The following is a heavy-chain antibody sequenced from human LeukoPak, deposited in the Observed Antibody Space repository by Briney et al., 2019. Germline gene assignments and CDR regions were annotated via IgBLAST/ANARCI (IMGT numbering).Heavy chain of an antibody. CDR1: GFTFDDYA. V-gene: IGHV3-9*01. Sequence: GGSLRLSCVASGFTFDDYAMHWVRQAPGKGLEWVSGISWNSGSIGYADSVKGRFTISRDNAKNSLYLQMNSLRAEDTALYYCAKTYSSHDYGDYVGSWGQGTLVTVSS. CDR2: ISWNSGSI. CDR3: AKTYSSHDYGDYVGS. J-gene: IGHJ5*02. D-gene: IGHD4-17*01.